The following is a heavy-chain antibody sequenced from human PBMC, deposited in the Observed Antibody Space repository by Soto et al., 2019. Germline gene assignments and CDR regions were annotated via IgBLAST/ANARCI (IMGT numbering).Heavy chain of an antibody. J-gene: IGHJ4*02. CDR1: GGSFSGYY. CDR3: ARDKITGLFDY. V-gene: IGHV4-34*01. Sequence: QVQLQQWGAGLLKPSETLSLTCAVYGGSFSGYYWTWIRQPPGTGLEWIGEINHSGSTNYNPSLKSRVTLSVNKSKNQFSLKLTSVTAADTAVYYCARDKITGLFDYWGQGTLVTVSS. D-gene: IGHD2-8*02. CDR2: INHSGST.